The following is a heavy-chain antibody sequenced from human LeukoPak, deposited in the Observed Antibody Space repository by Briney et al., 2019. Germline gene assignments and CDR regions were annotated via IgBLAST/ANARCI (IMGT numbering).Heavy chain of an antibody. J-gene: IGHJ4*02. D-gene: IGHD6-25*01. CDR2: IIPIPGIA. V-gene: IGHV1-69*04. CDR1: GGTFSSYA. CDR3: AKDLAQGRLRPSAFDY. Sequence: ASVKVSCKASGGTFSSYAISWVRQAPGQGLEWMGRIIPIPGIANYAQKFQGRVTITADKSTSTAYMELSSLRSEDTAVYYCAKDLAQGRLRPSAFDYWGQGTLVTVSS.